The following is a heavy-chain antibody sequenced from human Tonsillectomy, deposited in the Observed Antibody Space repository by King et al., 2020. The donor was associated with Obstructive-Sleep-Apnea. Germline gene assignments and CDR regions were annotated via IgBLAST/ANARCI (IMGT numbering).Heavy chain of an antibody. CDR2: IYYSGST. D-gene: IGHD3-22*01. V-gene: IGHV4-59*08. CDR3: ARLVYYDSSGYDYDAFDI. CDR1: GGSISSYY. J-gene: IGHJ3*02. Sequence: VQLQESGPGLVKPSETLSLTCTVSGGSISSYYWSWIRQPPGKGLEWIGYIYYSGSTNYNPSLKSRVTISLDTSKNQFSLKLSSVTAADTAVYYCARLVYYDSSGYDYDAFDIWGQGTMVTVSS.